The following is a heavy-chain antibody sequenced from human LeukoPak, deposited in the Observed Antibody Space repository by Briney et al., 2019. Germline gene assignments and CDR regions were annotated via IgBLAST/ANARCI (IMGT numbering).Heavy chain of an antibody. CDR1: GYTFTSYG. CDR3: ASGYRFGN. D-gene: IGHD5-18*01. J-gene: IGHJ4*02. Sequence: VASVKVSCKASGYTFTSYGISWVRQAPGQGLEWMGWINPNSGATDYAQNFQGRVTLTRDTSISTAYMELSRLRSDDTAVYYCASGYRFGNWGQGTLVTVSS. CDR2: INPNSGAT. V-gene: IGHV1-2*02.